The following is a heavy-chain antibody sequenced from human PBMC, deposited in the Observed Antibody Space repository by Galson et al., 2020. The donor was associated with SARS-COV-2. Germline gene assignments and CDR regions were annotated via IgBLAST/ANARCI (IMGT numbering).Heavy chain of an antibody. D-gene: IGHD3-9*01. CDR1: GFSLSTSGMR. Sequence: SGPTLVKPTQTLTLTCTFSGFSLSTSGMRVSWIRQPPGKALEWLARIDWDDDKFYSTSLKTRLTISKDTSKNQVVLTMTNMDPVDTATYYCARSFDILTGPDAFDIWGQGTMVTVSS. CDR2: IDWDDDK. CDR3: ARSFDILTGPDAFDI. V-gene: IGHV2-70*04. J-gene: IGHJ3*02.